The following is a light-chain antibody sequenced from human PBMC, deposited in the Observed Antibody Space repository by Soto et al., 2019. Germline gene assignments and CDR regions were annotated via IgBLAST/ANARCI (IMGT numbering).Light chain of an antibody. V-gene: IGKV3-20*01. Sequence: EIVLTQSPGTLSLSPGERATLSCRASQTMRSSHLAWYQQKPGQAPRLLIYGASTRTFDVPDRFSGSGSGTNFTLTISRLQPEDFAVYYCQQYGSLPWTFGQGTKVEIK. CDR3: QQYGSLPWT. J-gene: IGKJ1*01. CDR1: QTMRSSH. CDR2: GAS.